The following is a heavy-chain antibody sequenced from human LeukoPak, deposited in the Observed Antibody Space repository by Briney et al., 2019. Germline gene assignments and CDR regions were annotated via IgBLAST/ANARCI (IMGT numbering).Heavy chain of an antibody. V-gene: IGHV3-30-3*01. Sequence: GGSLRLSCAASGFTFNSYAMYWVRQAPGKGLEWVAVISSDGSNKYCADSVKGRFTISRDNSKNMLYLQMNSLRAEDTAVYYCARGGSGWSGDYWGQGTLVTVSS. CDR2: ISSDGSNK. J-gene: IGHJ4*02. CDR1: GFTFNSYA. D-gene: IGHD6-19*01. CDR3: ARGGSGWSGDY.